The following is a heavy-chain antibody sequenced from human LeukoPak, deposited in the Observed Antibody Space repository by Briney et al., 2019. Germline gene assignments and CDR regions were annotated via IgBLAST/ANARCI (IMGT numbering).Heavy chain of an antibody. Sequence: PSETLSLTCAVYGGSFSGYYWSWIRQPPGKGLEWIGSIYYSGSTYYNPSLKSRVTISVDTSKNQFSLKLSSVTAADTAVYYCARARGGWELLVRSGAWFDPWGQGTLVTVSS. J-gene: IGHJ5*02. CDR3: ARARGGWELLVRSGAWFDP. V-gene: IGHV4-34*01. CDR1: GGSFSGYY. D-gene: IGHD1-26*01. CDR2: IYYSGST.